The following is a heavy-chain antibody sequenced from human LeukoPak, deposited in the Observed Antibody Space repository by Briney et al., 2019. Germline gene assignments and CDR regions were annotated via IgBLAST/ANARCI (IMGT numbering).Heavy chain of an antibody. V-gene: IGHV3-74*01. CDR2: INSEGSST. Sequence: PGGSLSLSCAASGFTLSTFWMHWVRQAPGKGLVWVSRINSEGSSTTYADSVKGRFTISRDNTKNILYLQMNSLRAEDTAVYHCARDPAPQGWFDSWGQGTLVTVSS. D-gene: IGHD6-25*01. J-gene: IGHJ5*01. CDR3: ARDPAPQGWFDS. CDR1: GFTLSTFW.